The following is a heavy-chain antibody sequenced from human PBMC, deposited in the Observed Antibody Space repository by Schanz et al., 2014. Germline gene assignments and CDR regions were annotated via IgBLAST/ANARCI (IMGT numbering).Heavy chain of an antibody. V-gene: IGHV3-23*01. CDR3: ARKVVATIGGYYDN. CDR1: GFTFSTST. Sequence: EAQLLDSGGGLAQPGGSLRLSCAASGFTFSTSTMHWVRQAPGKGLEWVSAISGGGGTTYYADSVKGRFTISRDNAENTLFLQMNSLRAEDTAVYYCARKVVATIGGYYDNWGQGTLVIVSS. D-gene: IGHD5-12*01. J-gene: IGHJ4*02. CDR2: ISGGGGTT.